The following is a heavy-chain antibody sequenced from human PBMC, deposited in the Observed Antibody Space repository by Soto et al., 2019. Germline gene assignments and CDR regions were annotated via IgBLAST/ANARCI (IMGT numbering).Heavy chain of an antibody. CDR3: AKGDYPHTESS. V-gene: IGHV3-30*18. D-gene: IGHD3-10*01. J-gene: IGHJ5*02. Sequence: QVQLVESGGGVVQPGRSLRLSCAASGFTFSSYGMHWVRQAPGKGLEWVAFISYDGRKKSYADSVKGRFTISRDNSKNTLYLQMNSLRAEDTAVYYCAKGDYPHTESSWGQGTLVTVSS. CDR2: ISYDGRKK. CDR1: GFTFSSYG.